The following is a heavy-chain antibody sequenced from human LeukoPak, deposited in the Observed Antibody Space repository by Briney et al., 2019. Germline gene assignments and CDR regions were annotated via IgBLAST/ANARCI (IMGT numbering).Heavy chain of an antibody. V-gene: IGHV3-64D*09. Sequence: GVSVRLSCSASGFPFSSYAMHWVRQAPGKGLEYVSAISNSGGSTYYADSVKGRFTISRDNSKNTLYLQMSSLRAEDTAVYFCVRGYSFGPYGMDVWGQGTTVTVSS. J-gene: IGHJ6*02. CDR3: VRGYSFGPYGMDV. D-gene: IGHD2-15*01. CDR2: ISNSGGST. CDR1: GFPFSSYA.